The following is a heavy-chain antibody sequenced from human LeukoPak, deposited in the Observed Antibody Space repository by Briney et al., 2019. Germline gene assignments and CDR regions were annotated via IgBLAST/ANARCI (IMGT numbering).Heavy chain of an antibody. D-gene: IGHD3-10*01. Sequence: GRSLRLSCAASGFTFSSYAMHWVRQAPGKGLEWVAVISYDGSNKYYADSVKGRFTISRDNSKNTLYLQMNSLRAEDTAVYYCARDRGAFDIWGQGTMVTVSS. J-gene: IGHJ3*02. CDR3: ARDRGAFDI. CDR2: ISYDGSNK. CDR1: GFTFSSYA. V-gene: IGHV3-30*04.